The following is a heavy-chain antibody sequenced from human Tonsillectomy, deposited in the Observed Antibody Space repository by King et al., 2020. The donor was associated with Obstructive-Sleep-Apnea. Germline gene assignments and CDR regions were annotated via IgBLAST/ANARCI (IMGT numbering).Heavy chain of an antibody. Sequence: QLVQSGAEVRKPGESLIISCKASGYRFTSYWIVWVRQMPGKGMEWMWIMCTGDSDTIYSPSVQGQGTIPADKSSSTAYLQWSSLKASDTAMYYCARLPGGSSSCFDYWGQGTLVTVSS. CDR1: GYRFTSYW. J-gene: IGHJ4*02. V-gene: IGHV5-51*01. D-gene: IGHD6-13*01. CDR2: MCTGDSDT. CDR3: ARLPGGSSSCFDY.